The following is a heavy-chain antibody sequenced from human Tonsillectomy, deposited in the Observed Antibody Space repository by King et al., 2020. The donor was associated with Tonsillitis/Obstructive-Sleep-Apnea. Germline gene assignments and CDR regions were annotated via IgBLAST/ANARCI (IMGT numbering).Heavy chain of an antibody. CDR1: GFTFSSYA. CDR2: ISGSGGRT. Sequence: VQLLESGGGLVQPGGSLRLSCAASGFTFSSYAMSWVRQAPGKGLEWGSAISGSGGRTYYADSVKGLFTISRDNSKNTLYLQMNSLRAEDTAVYYCAKGHNYYDSSGYYYVFQYFDYWGQGTLVTVSS. V-gene: IGHV3-23*01. J-gene: IGHJ4*02. CDR3: AKGHNYYDSSGYYYVFQYFDY. D-gene: IGHD3-22*01.